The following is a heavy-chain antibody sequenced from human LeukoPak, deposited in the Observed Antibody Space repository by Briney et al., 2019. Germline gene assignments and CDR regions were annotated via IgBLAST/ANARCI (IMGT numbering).Heavy chain of an antibody. CDR1: GLTVSRNY. Sequence: GGSLRLSCAASGLTVSRNYMTWVRQAPGKGLEWVSVISSGGSTSYADSVKGRFTISRDNAKNTLYLQMNSLRAEDTAVYFCARDDYHDSSGLDYWGQGTLVTVSS. V-gene: IGHV3-53*01. CDR2: ISSGGST. CDR3: ARDDYHDSSGLDY. J-gene: IGHJ4*02. D-gene: IGHD3-22*01.